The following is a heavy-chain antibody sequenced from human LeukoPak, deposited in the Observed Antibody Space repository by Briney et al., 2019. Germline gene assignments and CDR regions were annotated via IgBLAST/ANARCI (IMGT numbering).Heavy chain of an antibody. V-gene: IGHV1-46*01. CDR3: VREYHGGTYDY. J-gene: IGHJ4*02. CDR2: INPSGGGT. D-gene: IGHD2-15*01. CDR1: GYTFTNCY. Sequence: ASVKVSCKASGYTFTNCYMHWVRQAPGQWLEWMGIINPSGGGTDYAQKYQGRVIMTRDTSTSTVYMELSSLRSEDTAVYYCVREYHGGTYDYWGQGTLVTVSS.